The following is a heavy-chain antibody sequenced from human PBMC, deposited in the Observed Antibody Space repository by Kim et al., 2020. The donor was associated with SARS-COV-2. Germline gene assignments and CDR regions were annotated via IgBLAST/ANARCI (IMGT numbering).Heavy chain of an antibody. D-gene: IGHD3-22*01. V-gene: IGHV4-4*02. J-gene: IGHJ3*02. CDR3: AGHMIAVDAFDI. CDR2: IYHTGSN. CDR1: GGSIISNNW. Sequence: SETLSLTCDVSGGSIISNNWWSWVRQPPGKGLEWIGEIYHTGSNNYSPSLKSRVTISVDKSKNQFSLKLTSVTAADTAVYYCAGHMIAVDAFDIWGQGTVVTVSS.